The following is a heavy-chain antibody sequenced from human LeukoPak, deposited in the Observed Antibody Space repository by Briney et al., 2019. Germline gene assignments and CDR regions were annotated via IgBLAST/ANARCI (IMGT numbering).Heavy chain of an antibody. CDR3: ARYSPYGVNSATFFDP. CDR1: GGSISGYY. D-gene: IGHD4/OR15-4a*01. Sequence: SETLSLTCTVSGGSISGYYWSWPRQPPGKGLEWIGFSYYSGSTSYNPSLQSRVTISVDTSRNQFSLSLSSVTAADTAVYYCARYSPYGVNSATFFDPWGQGTLVTVSS. CDR2: SYYSGST. V-gene: IGHV4-59*08. J-gene: IGHJ5*02.